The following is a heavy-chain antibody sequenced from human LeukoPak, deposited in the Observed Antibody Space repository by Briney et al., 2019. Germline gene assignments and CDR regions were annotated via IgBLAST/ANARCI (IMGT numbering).Heavy chain of an antibody. D-gene: IGHD2-2*01. J-gene: IGHJ3*02. CDR2: ISWNSGSI. V-gene: IGHV3-9*01. CDR3: ARDSVVPANDAFEI. Sequence: PGGSLRLSCAASGFTFDDYAMHWVRQAPGKGLEWVSGISWNSGSIGYADSVKGRFTISRDNARNSLYLQMNSLRAEDTAVYYCARDSVVPANDAFEIWGQGTMVTVSS. CDR1: GFTFDDYA.